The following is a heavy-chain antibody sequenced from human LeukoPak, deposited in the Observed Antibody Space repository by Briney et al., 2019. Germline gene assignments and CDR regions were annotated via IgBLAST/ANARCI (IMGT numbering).Heavy chain of an antibody. CDR2: ISWNSGSI. CDR1: GFTFDDYA. CDR3: AKAHCSGGSCYPLFNY. V-gene: IGHV3-9*01. Sequence: PGGSLRLSCAASGFTFDDYAMHWVRQAPGKGLEWVSGISWNSGSIGYADSVKGRFTISRDNAKNSLYLQMNSLRAEDTALYYCAKAHCSGGSCYPLFNYWGQGTLVTVSS. J-gene: IGHJ4*02. D-gene: IGHD2-15*01.